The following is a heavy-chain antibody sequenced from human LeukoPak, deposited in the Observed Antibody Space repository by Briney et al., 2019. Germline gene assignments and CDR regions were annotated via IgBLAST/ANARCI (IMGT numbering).Heavy chain of an antibody. V-gene: IGHV3-48*03. CDR3: AKPAYAGYYYYMDV. D-gene: IGHD3-16*01. J-gene: IGHJ6*03. CDR1: GLTFSSHE. Sequence: GESLRLSCAASGLTFSSHEMNWVRQAPGKGLEWVSYISRSGSTIYYAHSVKGRFTISRDNAKNSLYLQMNSLRAEDTAVYYCAKPAYAGYYYYMDVWGKGTTVTVSS. CDR2: ISRSGSTI.